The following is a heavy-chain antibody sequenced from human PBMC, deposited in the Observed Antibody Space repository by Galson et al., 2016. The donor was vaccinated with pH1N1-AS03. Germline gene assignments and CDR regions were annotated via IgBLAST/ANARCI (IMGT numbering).Heavy chain of an antibody. Sequence: PALVKPTQTLTLTCTFSGFSLSTSGMCVSWIRQPPGKALEWLALIDWDDDKYYSTSLKTRLTISKDTSKNQVVLTTTNMDPVDTATYYCARIQYGDYVGWFDPWGQGTLVTVSS. V-gene: IGHV2-70*01. D-gene: IGHD4-17*01. CDR3: ARIQYGDYVGWFDP. CDR1: GFSLSTSGMC. CDR2: IDWDDDK. J-gene: IGHJ5*02.